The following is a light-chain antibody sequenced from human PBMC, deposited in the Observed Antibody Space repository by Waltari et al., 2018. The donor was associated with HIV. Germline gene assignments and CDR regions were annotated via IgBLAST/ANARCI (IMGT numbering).Light chain of an antibody. J-gene: IGKJ4*01. CDR1: QSIGDY. CDR2: GAS. CDR3: QQSYSDPLT. V-gene: IGKV1-39*01. Sequence: DIQMTQTPSSLHASVGDRVTITCRASQSIGDYLHWYQHKPGKAPTLLICGASNLDRGVPSRFTGGGSGATFTLTITRLEVEDFATYYCQQSYSDPLTFGGGTKVEIK.